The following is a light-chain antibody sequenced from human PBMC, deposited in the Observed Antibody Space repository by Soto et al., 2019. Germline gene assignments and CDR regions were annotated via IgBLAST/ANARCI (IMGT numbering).Light chain of an antibody. J-gene: IGKJ2*01. CDR2: GVS. Sequence: EIVLTQSPGTLSLSPGERATLSCRASQRVSSSYLAWYQQKPGLAPRLLIYGVSSRATGIPDRFSGSGSGADFTLPISRLEPEDFAVYYCQHYGGSPPVTFGQGTKLEIK. CDR3: QHYGGSPPVT. CDR1: QRVSSSY. V-gene: IGKV3-20*01.